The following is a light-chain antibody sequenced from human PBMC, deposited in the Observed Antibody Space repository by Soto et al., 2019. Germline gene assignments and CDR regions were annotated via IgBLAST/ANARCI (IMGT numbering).Light chain of an antibody. CDR1: QSVSSSY. CDR3: QQYGSSPQT. CDR2: GAS. Sequence: EIVMTQSPATLSVSPGERATLSCRASQSVSSSYLAWYQQKPGQAPRLLIYGASSRATGIPDRFSGGGSGTDFTLTISRLEPEDFAVYYCQQYGSSPQTFGQGTKVDIK. V-gene: IGKV3-20*01. J-gene: IGKJ1*01.